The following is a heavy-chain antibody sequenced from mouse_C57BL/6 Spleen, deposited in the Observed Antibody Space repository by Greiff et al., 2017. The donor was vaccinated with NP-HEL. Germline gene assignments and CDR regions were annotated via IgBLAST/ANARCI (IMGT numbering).Heavy chain of an antibody. Sequence: QVQLQQPGAELVMPGASVKLSYKASGYTFTSYWMHWVKQRPGQGLEWIGEIDPSDSYTNYNQKFQGKSTLTVDKSSSTAYMQLSSLTSEDSAVYYCARSGGYDFLYYFDYWGQGTTLTVSS. D-gene: IGHD2-4*01. CDR2: IDPSDSYT. J-gene: IGHJ2*01. V-gene: IGHV1-69*01. CDR3: ARSGGYDFLYYFDY. CDR1: GYTFTSYW.